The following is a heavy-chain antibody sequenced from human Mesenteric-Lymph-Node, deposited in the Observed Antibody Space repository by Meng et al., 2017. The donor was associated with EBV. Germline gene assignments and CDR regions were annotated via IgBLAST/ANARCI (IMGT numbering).Heavy chain of an antibody. CDR1: GGSFGGYF. CDR2: IKRVGST. J-gene: IGHJ4*02. V-gene: IGHV4-34*01. Sequence: VSQQQVGEGVLRPAETLSLTCGVSGGSFGGYFWSWIRQPPGKGLEWIEEIKRVGSTNYNPSLKSRLTMSVDTSKNHFSLKLTSVTAADTAVYYCVRCGAVTLVQGGPDHWGQGTLVTVSS. D-gene: IGHD3-10*01. CDR3: VRCGAVTLVQGGPDH.